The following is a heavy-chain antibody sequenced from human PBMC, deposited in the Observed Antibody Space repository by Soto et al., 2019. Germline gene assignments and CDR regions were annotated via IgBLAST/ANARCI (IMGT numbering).Heavy chain of an antibody. CDR3: AGDRDNSNWPNFDY. CDR1: GGTFSIYT. CDR2: VIPIFDVT. J-gene: IGHJ4*02. D-gene: IGHD6-13*01. V-gene: IGHV1-69*02. Sequence: QVQLVQSGSEVKKPGSSVKVSCKASGGTFSIYTISWVRQAPGQGLEWMGRVIPIFDVTSYAQRFQGRVTITADKSLTTARMELRSLISEDTAIYYCAGDRDNSNWPNFDYWGQGTLVTVSS.